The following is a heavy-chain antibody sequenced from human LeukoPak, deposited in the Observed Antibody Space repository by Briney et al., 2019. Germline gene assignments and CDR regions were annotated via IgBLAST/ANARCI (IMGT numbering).Heavy chain of an antibody. D-gene: IGHD5-24*01. CDR3: AREGMATFDY. Sequence: SETLSLTCAVYGGSFSGYYWSWIRQPPGKGLEWIGEINHSGSTNYNPSLKSRVTISVDTSKNQFSLKLSSVTAADTAVYYCAREGMATFDYWGQGTLVTVSS. V-gene: IGHV4-34*01. J-gene: IGHJ4*02. CDR2: INHSGST. CDR1: GGSFSGYY.